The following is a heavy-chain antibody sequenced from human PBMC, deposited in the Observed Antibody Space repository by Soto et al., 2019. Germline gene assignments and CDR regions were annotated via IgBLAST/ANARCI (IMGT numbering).Heavy chain of an antibody. Sequence: GASVKVSCKASGGTFSSYAISWVRQAPGQGLEWMGGIIPIFGTANYAQKFQGRVTITADKSTSTAYMELSSLGSEDTAVYYCAREDIVVVPAASAYYYGMDVWGQGTTVTVSS. D-gene: IGHD2-2*01. J-gene: IGHJ6*02. CDR1: GGTFSSYA. V-gene: IGHV1-69*06. CDR3: AREDIVVVPAASAYYYGMDV. CDR2: IIPIFGTA.